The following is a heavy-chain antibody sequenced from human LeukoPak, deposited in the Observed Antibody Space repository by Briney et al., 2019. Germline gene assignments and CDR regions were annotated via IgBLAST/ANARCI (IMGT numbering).Heavy chain of an antibody. CDR1: GYTFTNFG. CDR3: ARDDSVA. Sequence: GASVKVSCETSGYTFTNFGISWVRQAPGQGLEWMGWISGYNDNPNYAQNLHGGVTMTTDTSTSTAYMELRSLRSDDTAVYYCARDDSVAWGQGTLVTVSS. V-gene: IGHV1-18*01. D-gene: IGHD3-16*01. J-gene: IGHJ5*02. CDR2: ISGYNDNP.